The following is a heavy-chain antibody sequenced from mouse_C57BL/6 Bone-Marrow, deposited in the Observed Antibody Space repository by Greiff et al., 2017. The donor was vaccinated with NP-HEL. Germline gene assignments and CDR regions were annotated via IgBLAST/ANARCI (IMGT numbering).Heavy chain of an antibody. D-gene: IGHD1-1*01. Sequence: QVQLQQSGAELARPGASVKLSCKASGYTFTSYGISWVKQRTGQGLEWIGEIYPRSGNTYYNEKFNGKATLTADKSSSTAYMELRSLTSEDSAVYFCAREGYYGSSLGYWGQGTTLTVSS. CDR2: IYPRSGNT. V-gene: IGHV1-81*01. CDR1: GYTFTSYG. J-gene: IGHJ2*01. CDR3: AREGYYGSSLGY.